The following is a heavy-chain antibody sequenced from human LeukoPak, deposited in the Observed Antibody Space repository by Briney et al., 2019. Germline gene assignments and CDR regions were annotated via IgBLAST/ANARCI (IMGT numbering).Heavy chain of an antibody. J-gene: IGHJ4*02. D-gene: IGHD1-26*01. Sequence: SVKVSCKASGGTFSSYAISWVRQAPGQGLEWMGRIIPIFGIANYAQKFQGRVTITADKSTSTDYMQLSSLRSEDAAVYYCARCISGSYYFDYWSQGTLVTVSS. CDR3: ARCISGSYYFDY. CDR2: IIPIFGIA. CDR1: GGTFSSYA. V-gene: IGHV1-69*04.